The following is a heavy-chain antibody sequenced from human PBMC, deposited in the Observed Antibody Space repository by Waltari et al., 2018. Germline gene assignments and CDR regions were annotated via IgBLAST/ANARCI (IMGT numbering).Heavy chain of an antibody. D-gene: IGHD5-18*01. J-gene: IGHJ4*02. CDR3: AKSSRIQLWSPSDY. Sequence: EVQLVESGGGLVQPGGSLRLSCAASGFTFSSYAMSWVRQAPGKGLEWVSAISGSGGSTYDADSVKGRLTISRDNSKNTLYLQMNSLRAEDTAVYYCAKSSRIQLWSPSDYWGQGTLVTVSS. V-gene: IGHV3-23*04. CDR2: ISGSGGST. CDR1: GFTFSSYA.